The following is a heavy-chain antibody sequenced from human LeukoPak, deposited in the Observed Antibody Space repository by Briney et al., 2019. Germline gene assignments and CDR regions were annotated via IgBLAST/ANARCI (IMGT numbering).Heavy chain of an antibody. CDR2: ISWNSGSI. CDR3: AKDITMVRGVPYYFDY. V-gene: IGHV3-9*01. J-gene: IGHJ4*02. D-gene: IGHD3-10*01. CDR1: GFTFDDYA. Sequence: GGSLRLSCAASGFTFDDYAMHWVRQAPGKGLEWVSGISWNSGSIGYADSVKGRFTISRDNAKNSLYLQMNSLRAEDTALYYCAKDITMVRGVPYYFDYRGQGTLVTVSS.